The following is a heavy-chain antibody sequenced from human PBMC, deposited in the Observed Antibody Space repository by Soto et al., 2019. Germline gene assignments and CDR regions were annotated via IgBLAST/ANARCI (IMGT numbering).Heavy chain of an antibody. Sequence: QVQLVQSRPEVKKPGASVKVSCQASGYTFTSFGISWVRQAPGQGLEWMGWISAYNSNTNYAQKFQGRVTMTTETSTSTAYMDLRSLKSDDTAVYFCATGTSSSTSYWGQGTLVSVSS. CDR1: GYTFTSFG. CDR3: ATGTSSSTSY. J-gene: IGHJ4*02. V-gene: IGHV1-18*01. CDR2: ISAYNSNT. D-gene: IGHD1-7*01.